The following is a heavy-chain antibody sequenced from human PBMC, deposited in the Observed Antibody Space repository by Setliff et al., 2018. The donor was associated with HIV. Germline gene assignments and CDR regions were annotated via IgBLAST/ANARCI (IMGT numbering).Heavy chain of an antibody. CDR3: AKTIGRYFDIFDN. CDR1: GDSISNYY. J-gene: IGHJ4*02. V-gene: IGHV4-59*05. CDR2: ISSSGNT. Sequence: SETLSLTCTVSGDSISNYYWSWVRQPPGTGLEWIGSISSSGNTYYNPSLKSRVTTSVDTPKNQFSLQLNSATAADTAVYYCAKTIGRYFDIFDNWGQGTLVTVSS. D-gene: IGHD3-9*01.